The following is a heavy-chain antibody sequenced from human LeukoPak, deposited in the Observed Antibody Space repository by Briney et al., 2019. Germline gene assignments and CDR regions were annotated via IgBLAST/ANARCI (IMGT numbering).Heavy chain of an antibody. CDR2: ISYDGSNK. J-gene: IGHJ6*02. Sequence: PGGSLRLSCAASEFTFSSYGMHWVRQAPGKGLEWVAVISYDGSNKYYADSVKGRFTISRDNSKNTLYLQMNSLRAEDTAVYYCARDQGCSSTSCYEGYYYYGMDVWGQGTTVTVSS. CDR3: ARDQGCSSTSCYEGYYYYGMDV. V-gene: IGHV3-30*03. D-gene: IGHD2-2*01. CDR1: EFTFSSYG.